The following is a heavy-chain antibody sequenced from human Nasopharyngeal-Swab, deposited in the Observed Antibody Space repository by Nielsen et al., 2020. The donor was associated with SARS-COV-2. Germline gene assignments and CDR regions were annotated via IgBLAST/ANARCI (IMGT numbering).Heavy chain of an antibody. CDR3: VGSSWYGDYYYYYGMDV. Sequence: SDTLSPPFTVSGGSISSSSYYWGWIRQPPGKGLEGIGSIYYSGSTYYNPSLKSRVTISVDTSKNQFSLKLSSVTAADTAVYYCVGSSWYGDYYYYYGMDVWGQGITVTVSS. D-gene: IGHD6-13*01. CDR1: GGSISSSSYY. CDR2: IYYSGST. V-gene: IGHV4-39*07. J-gene: IGHJ6*02.